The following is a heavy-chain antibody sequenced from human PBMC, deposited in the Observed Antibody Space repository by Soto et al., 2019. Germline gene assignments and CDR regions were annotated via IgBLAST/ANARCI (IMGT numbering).Heavy chain of an antibody. V-gene: IGHV4-61*01. Sequence: SETLSLTCTVSGGSVSSGSYYWSWIRQPPGKGLEWIGYIYYSGSTNYNPSLKSRVTISVDTSKSQFSLKLSSVTAADTAVYYCAREYNWNYSWFDYWGQGTLVTVSS. D-gene: IGHD1-7*01. J-gene: IGHJ4*02. CDR2: IYYSGST. CDR3: AREYNWNYSWFDY. CDR1: GGSVSSGSYY.